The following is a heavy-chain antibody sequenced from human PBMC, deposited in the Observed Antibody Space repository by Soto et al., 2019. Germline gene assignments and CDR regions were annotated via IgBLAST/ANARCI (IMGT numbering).Heavy chain of an antibody. CDR1: GFTFSTFS. CDR2: ISSSSAYI. J-gene: IGHJ4*02. Sequence: EVQLVESGGGLVKPGGSLRLSCAASGFTFSTFSMNWLRQAPGKGLEWVASISSSSAYIYYADSVKGRFTVSRDNAKNSLHLQMNSLRGEDTAMYFCARAMRAVVGVADYWGQGTLVSVSS. V-gene: IGHV3-21*01. D-gene: IGHD1-26*01. CDR3: ARAMRAVVGVADY.